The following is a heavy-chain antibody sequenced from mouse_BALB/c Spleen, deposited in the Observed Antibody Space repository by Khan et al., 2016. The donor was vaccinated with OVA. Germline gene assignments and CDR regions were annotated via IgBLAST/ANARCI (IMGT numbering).Heavy chain of an antibody. Sequence: QVQLKQSGPQLVRPGASVKISCKASGYSFTSYWMHWVKQRPGQGLEWIGMIDPSDSETRLTQKFKDKATLTVDKSSSTAYMQLSSPTSEDSAVYYCARRNYGSWFAYWGQGTLVTVSA. CDR3: ARRNYGSWFAY. D-gene: IGHD1-1*01. J-gene: IGHJ3*01. CDR1: GYSFTSYW. V-gene: IGHV1S126*01. CDR2: IDPSDSET.